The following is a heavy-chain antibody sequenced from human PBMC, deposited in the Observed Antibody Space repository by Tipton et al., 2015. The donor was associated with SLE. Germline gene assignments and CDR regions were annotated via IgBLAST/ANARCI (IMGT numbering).Heavy chain of an antibody. CDR1: GYTFIGYY. D-gene: IGHD1-26*01. V-gene: IGHV1-2*02. CDR3: ARQNTGNYDV. Sequence: QSGAEVKKPGASVKVSCKASGYTFIGYYIHWVRQAPGQGLEWMGWINPNSGGSHSAQKFQGRVTMTRDTSISTAYMEWKSLKASDSAMYCCARQNTGNYDVWGQGTLVTTSS. CDR2: INPNSGGS. J-gene: IGHJ4*02.